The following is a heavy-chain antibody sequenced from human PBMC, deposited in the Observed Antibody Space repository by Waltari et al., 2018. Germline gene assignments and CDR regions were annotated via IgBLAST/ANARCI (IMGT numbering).Heavy chain of an antibody. V-gene: IGHV4-34*01. J-gene: IGHJ4*02. CDR2: INYRGNT. CDR1: SDSFSAYS. D-gene: IGHD3-3*01. CDR3: ARGRPSDDGRLLGFFD. Sequence: QVQLQQWGVGLLKPSETLSLTCAVSSDSFSAYSWTWIRPPPGKGLEWNGEINYRGNTKYNSALRSRVTILADASKIQVSLKLRAATAADTAMYYCARGRPSDDGRLLGFFDWGQGILVTVAS.